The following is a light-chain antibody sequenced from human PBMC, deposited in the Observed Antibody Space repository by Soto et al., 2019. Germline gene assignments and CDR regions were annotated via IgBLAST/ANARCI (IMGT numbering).Light chain of an antibody. V-gene: IGLV2-14*01. CDR3: SSYTSTSTLVV. Sequence: QSALTQPASVSGSPGQSITISCTGTSSDVGGYNYVSWYQHHPGKAPKLMIYEVTNRPSGVSNRFSGSKSDNTASLTISGVQAEDEADYYCSSYTSTSTLVVFGGGTKLTVL. CDR1: SSDVGGYNY. CDR2: EVT. J-gene: IGLJ2*01.